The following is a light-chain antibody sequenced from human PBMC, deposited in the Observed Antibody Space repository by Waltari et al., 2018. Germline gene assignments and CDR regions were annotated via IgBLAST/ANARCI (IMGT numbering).Light chain of an antibody. V-gene: IGLV2-8*01. Sequence: QAALTQPPSVSGSPGQSVTISCTGSSSDIGAYNYVSWYQQNPGKAPKLVIYDVSKRPSGVSDRFSGSKSGNTASLAISGLQAEDEADYYCSSFADTNNIFGPGTRLTVL. J-gene: IGLJ1*01. CDR2: DVS. CDR1: SSDIGAYNY. CDR3: SSFADTNNI.